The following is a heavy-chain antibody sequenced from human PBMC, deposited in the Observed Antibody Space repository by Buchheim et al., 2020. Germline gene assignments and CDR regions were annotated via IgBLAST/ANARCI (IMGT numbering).Heavy chain of an antibody. J-gene: IGHJ4*02. CDR2: ISRGSDDI. CDR1: GFSFSGYS. V-gene: IGHV3-21*01. CDR3: ARGEVEETRFLDS. D-gene: IGHD1-1*01. Sequence: EVQLVESGGGLVEPGGSLRLSCATSGFSFSGYSMNWVRQAPGEGLEWVSIISRGSDDIHYADSVKGRFTISRANAPPPPHPQMNSLRLEDTAVYYCARGEVEETRFLDSWGQGTL.